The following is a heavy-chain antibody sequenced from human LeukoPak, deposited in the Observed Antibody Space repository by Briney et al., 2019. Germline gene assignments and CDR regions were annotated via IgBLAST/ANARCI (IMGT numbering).Heavy chain of an antibody. V-gene: IGHV4-61*02. CDR3: ARGLGYCSGGSCPRWFDP. CDR2: IYTSGST. D-gene: IGHD2-15*01. CDR1: GGSISSGSYY. Sequence: SQTLSLTCNVSGGSISSGSYYWSWIRQPAGKGLEWIGRIYTSGSTNYNPSLKSRVTISVDTSKNQFSLKLSSVTAADTAVYYCARGLGYCSGGSCPRWFDPWGQGTLVTVSS. J-gene: IGHJ5*02.